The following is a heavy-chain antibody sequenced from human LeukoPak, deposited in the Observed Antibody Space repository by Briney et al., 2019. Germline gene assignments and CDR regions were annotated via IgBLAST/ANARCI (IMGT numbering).Heavy chain of an antibody. J-gene: IGHJ4*02. CDR2: ITYNGNT. D-gene: IGHD1-7*01. Sequence: APMKVCSTASGYTFASSGISSVRQAPGPGLEWMGWITYNGNTNYPQKFQGRVTMTTDTSTSTAYMVLRSLRSDDTGLYFCARGDWNYGRTDYWGQGTLVTVSS. V-gene: IGHV1-18*01. CDR1: GYTFASSG. CDR3: ARGDWNYGRTDY.